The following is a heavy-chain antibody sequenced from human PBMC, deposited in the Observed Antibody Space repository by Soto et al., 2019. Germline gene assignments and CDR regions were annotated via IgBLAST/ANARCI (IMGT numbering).Heavy chain of an antibody. Sequence: SVKVSCTASGGRFSSYTSSWVRQAPGQGLEWMGRIIPILGIANYAQKFQGRVTITADKSTSTAYMELSSLRSEDTAVYYCAITRTGVPSYYYYYMDVWGKGTTVTVSS. J-gene: IGHJ6*03. D-gene: IGHD1-20*01. CDR3: AITRTGVPSYYYYYMDV. CDR2: IIPILGIA. CDR1: GGRFSSYT. V-gene: IGHV1-69*02.